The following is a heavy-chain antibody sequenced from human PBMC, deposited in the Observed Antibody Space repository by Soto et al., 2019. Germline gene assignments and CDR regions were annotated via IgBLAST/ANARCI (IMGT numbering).Heavy chain of an antibody. CDR1: GFSLSTRGVG. Sequence: QITLKESGPTLVKPTQILTLTCTFSGFSLSTRGVGVGWIRQPPGKALEWLALIYWDDDKRYSPSLKSRLTITKDTSKNQVVLTMTNMDPVDTATYYCVHRSGVPALDYWGQGTLVTVSS. V-gene: IGHV2-5*02. CDR2: IYWDDDK. CDR3: VHRSGVPALDY. D-gene: IGHD2-2*01. J-gene: IGHJ4*02.